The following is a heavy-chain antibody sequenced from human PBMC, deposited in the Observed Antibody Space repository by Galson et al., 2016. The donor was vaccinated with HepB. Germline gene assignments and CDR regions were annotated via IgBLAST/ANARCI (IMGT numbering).Heavy chain of an antibody. CDR2: INTASGGT. Sequence: SVKVSCKASGYTFNSYAIHWLRQAPGQRLEWMGWINTASGGTTYSQKFQGGLIITRDTSASTAYMELSGLRSEDTAVYFCAKGAGGYYDYWGQGTLVTVSS. CDR1: GYTFNSYA. J-gene: IGHJ4*02. D-gene: IGHD1-26*01. V-gene: IGHV1-3*04. CDR3: AKGAGGYYDY.